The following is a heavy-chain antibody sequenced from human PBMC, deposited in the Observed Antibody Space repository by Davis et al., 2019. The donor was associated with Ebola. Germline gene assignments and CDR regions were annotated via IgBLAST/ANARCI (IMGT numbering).Heavy chain of an antibody. J-gene: IGHJ6*02. D-gene: IGHD6-19*01. CDR2: IKSKTDGGTT. Sequence: GESLKISCAASGFTFSSYAMSWVRQAPGKGLEWVGRIKSKTDGGTTDYAAPVKGRFTISRDDSKNTLYLQMNSLKTEDTAVYYCTTDRSSLSSGWGPYYYYGMDVWGQGTTVTVSS. V-gene: IGHV3-15*01. CDR1: GFTFSSYA. CDR3: TTDRSSLSSGWGPYYYYGMDV.